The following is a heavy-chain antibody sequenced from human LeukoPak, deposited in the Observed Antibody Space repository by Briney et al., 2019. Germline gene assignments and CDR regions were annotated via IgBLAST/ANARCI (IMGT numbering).Heavy chain of an antibody. D-gene: IGHD1-26*01. J-gene: IGHJ5*02. CDR3: ARHPVRGSYRSAWFDP. CDR2: IYPGDSDT. Sequence: GGALEISCRGSGYRFTSYWIGWVRQGPGKGLEGRGIIYPGDSDTRYSPSFQGQVTISADKSISTAYLQWSSLKASDTAMYYCARHPVRGSYRSAWFDPWGQGTLVTVPS. V-gene: IGHV5-51*01. CDR1: GYRFTSYW.